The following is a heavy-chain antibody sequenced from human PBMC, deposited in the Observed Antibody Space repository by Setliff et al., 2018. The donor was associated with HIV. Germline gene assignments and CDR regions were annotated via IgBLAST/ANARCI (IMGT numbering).Heavy chain of an antibody. J-gene: IGHJ4*03. CDR2: INVGKGDT. CDR1: GYTFTTYS. Sequence: ASVKVSCKASGYTFTTYSIHWVRQAPGQSLEWMGWINVGKGDTKYSQELQGRITITRDTSANTAYMELSSLRSDDTAVYFCARGALLAVFDFDHWGHGALVTVSS. V-gene: IGHV1-3*01. D-gene: IGHD3-10*01. CDR3: ARGALLAVFDFDH.